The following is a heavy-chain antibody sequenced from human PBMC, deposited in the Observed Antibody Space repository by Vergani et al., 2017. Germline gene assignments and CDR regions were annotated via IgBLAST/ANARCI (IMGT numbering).Heavy chain of an antibody. CDR3: AREPNWDIDY. J-gene: IGHJ4*02. V-gene: IGHV3-30-3*01. CDR1: GFTFSSYA. D-gene: IGHD7-27*01. Sequence: QVQLVESGGGVVQPGRSLRLSCAASGFTFSSYAMHRVRQAPGKGLEWVAVISYDGSKKYYADSVKGRFTISRDNSKNTLYLQMNSLRAEDTAVYYCAREPNWDIDYWGQGTLVTVSS. CDR2: ISYDGSKK.